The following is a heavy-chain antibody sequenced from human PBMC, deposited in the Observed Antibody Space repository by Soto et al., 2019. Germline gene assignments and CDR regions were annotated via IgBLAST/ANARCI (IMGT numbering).Heavy chain of an antibody. Sequence: PGESLKISCKGSGYSFTSYWIGWVRQMPGKGLEWMGIIYPGDSDTRYSPSFQGQVTISADKSISTAYLQWSSLKASDTAMYYCARRGIPDYYILTGYYLSWFDPWGQGTLVTVSS. CDR1: GYSFTSYW. V-gene: IGHV5-51*01. CDR3: ARRGIPDYYILTGYYLSWFDP. D-gene: IGHD3-9*01. CDR2: IYPGDSDT. J-gene: IGHJ5*02.